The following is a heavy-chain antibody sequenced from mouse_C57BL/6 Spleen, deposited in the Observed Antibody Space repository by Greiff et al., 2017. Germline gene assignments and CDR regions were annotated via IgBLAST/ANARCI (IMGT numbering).Heavy chain of an antibody. V-gene: IGHV1-52*01. J-gene: IGHJ4*01. CDR1: GYTFTSYW. Sequence: QVQLQQPGAELVRPGSSVKLSCKASGYTFTSYWMHWVKQRPIQGLEWIGNIDPSDSETHYNQKFKDKATLTVDKSSSTAYMQLSSLTSEDSAVYYCAARPGMVYDDGEYYAMGYWGQGASVTVSS. D-gene: IGHD2-4*01. CDR2: IDPSDSET. CDR3: AARPGMVYDDGEYYAMGY.